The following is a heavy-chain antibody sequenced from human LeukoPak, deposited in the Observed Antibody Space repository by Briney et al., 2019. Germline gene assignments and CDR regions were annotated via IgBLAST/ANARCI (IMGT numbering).Heavy chain of an antibody. V-gene: IGHV3-30-3*01. CDR2: ISYDGSNK. CDR1: GFTFSSYA. Sequence: AGGSLRLSCAASGFTFSSYAVHWVRQAPGKGLEWVAVISYDGSNKYYADSVKGRFTISRDNSKNTLYLQMNSLRAEDTAVYYCARGAVGARGDWFDPWGQGTLVTVSS. D-gene: IGHD1-26*01. CDR3: ARGAVGARGDWFDP. J-gene: IGHJ5*02.